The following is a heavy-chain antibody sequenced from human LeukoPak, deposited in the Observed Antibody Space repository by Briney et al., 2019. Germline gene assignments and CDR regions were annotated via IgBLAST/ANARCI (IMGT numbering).Heavy chain of an antibody. J-gene: IGHJ4*02. CDR1: GFTFSGSV. V-gene: IGHV3-73*01. CDR3: TTEWDYDILTGYWAY. D-gene: IGHD3-9*01. CDR2: IRGRTKSYAT. Sequence: PGGSLKLSCAASGFTFSGSVMHWVRQASGQGLEWVGRIRGRTKSYATAYAAAVKGRFTISRDDSKNTAYLQMNSLKTEDTAVYYCTTEWDYDILTGYWAYWGQGTLVTVSS.